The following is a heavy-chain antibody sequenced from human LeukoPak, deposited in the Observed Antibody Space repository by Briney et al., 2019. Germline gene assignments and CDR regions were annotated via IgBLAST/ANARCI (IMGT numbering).Heavy chain of an antibody. Sequence: PSETLSLTCTVSGGSISSGTYYWGWIPQPPGKGLQWIGSVYYSGSTNYNPSLKSRVTMSVDTSKNQFSLKLSSVTAADTAVYYCARDLTDYYELDYWGQGTLVTVSS. CDR3: ARDLTDYYELDY. V-gene: IGHV4-39*07. J-gene: IGHJ4*02. CDR1: GGSISSGTYY. CDR2: VYYSGST. D-gene: IGHD3-22*01.